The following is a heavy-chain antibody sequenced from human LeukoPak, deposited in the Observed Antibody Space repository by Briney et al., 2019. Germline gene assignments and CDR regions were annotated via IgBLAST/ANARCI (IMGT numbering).Heavy chain of an antibody. CDR2: VFFGGST. J-gene: IGHJ4*01. Sequence: PSETLSLTCSVSGGSIGNGDDYWGWIRQAPGKGLEWIGSVFFGGSTHYNPSLKSRATISVDTSKNQFSLKLTSVTAADAAMYYCARQLPPAAADTRGYFDYWGQGTVVTVSS. D-gene: IGHD6-25*01. CDR3: ARQLPPAAADTRGYFDY. V-gene: IGHV4-39*01. CDR1: GGSIGNGDDY.